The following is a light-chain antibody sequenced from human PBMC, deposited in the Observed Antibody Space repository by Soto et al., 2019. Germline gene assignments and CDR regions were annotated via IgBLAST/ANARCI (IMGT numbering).Light chain of an antibody. CDR3: QQANSFTWT. V-gene: IGKV1-12*01. Sequence: DIEMTPSPSYVSASVGDRVTISCRASQGISGWLAWYQQKQGIAPRLLIYAASTLQSGVPSRFSGSEYGTDLTITISSLQTEDFATYYCQQANSFTWTFGQGTKVDIK. J-gene: IGKJ1*01. CDR2: AAS. CDR1: QGISGW.